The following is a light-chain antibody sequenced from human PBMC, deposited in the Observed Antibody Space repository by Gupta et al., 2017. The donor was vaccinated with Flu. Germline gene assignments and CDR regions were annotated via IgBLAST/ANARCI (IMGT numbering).Light chain of an antibody. Sequence: DIQMPQSTSSLSASVGDRVTITCRASQSIDTYLNWYQQKPGEAPKLLIFSSSNLESGVPSRFSGSGSGTDFTLTISALQPEDLGIYFCQQSYSTPVLTFGGGTRV. J-gene: IGKJ4*01. CDR1: QSIDTY. V-gene: IGKV1-39*01. CDR2: SSS. CDR3: QQSYSTPVLT.